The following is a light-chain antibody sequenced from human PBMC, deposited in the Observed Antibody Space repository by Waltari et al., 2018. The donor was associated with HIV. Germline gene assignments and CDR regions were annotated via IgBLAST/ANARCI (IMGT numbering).Light chain of an antibody. Sequence: SYVLTQPPSVSVAPGQTARITCGGNNIGSKRVHWYQQKAGKAPVLVVYNARDRPSGIPERFSGSNSGNTATLTISRVEAGDEADYYCHVWDRSSDHHVFGTGTKVTVL. V-gene: IGLV3-21*02. J-gene: IGLJ1*01. CDR1: NIGSKR. CDR3: HVWDRSSDHHV. CDR2: NAR.